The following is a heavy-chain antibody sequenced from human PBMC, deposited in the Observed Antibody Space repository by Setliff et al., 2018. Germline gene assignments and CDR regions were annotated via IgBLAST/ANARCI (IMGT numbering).Heavy chain of an antibody. CDR1: GFTFSAYW. Sequence: PGGSLRLSCAASGFTFSAYWMSWVRQAPGKGLEWVSVMSGSGVSTHYVDSVKGRFTISRDNSKNTLYLQMNTLRAEDTAIYYCAKQMKSMGPYDGFDIWGQGTMVTVSS. D-gene: IGHD3-10*01. J-gene: IGHJ3*02. V-gene: IGHV3-23*01. CDR3: AKQMKSMGPYDGFDI. CDR2: MSGSGVST.